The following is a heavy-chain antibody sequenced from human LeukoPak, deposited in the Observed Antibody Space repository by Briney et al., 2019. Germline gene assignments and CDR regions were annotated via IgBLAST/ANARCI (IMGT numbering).Heavy chain of an antibody. J-gene: IGHJ3*02. Sequence: SETLSLTCAVSGYSISSGYYWGWIRQPPGKGLEWIGSIYHSGINYYNPSLKSRVTISVDTSKNQFSLKLSSVTAADTAVYYCARRPGDRTFDIWGQGTMVTVSS. CDR3: ARRPGDRTFDI. CDR2: IYHSGIN. CDR1: GYSISSGYY. V-gene: IGHV4-38-2*01. D-gene: IGHD2-2*01.